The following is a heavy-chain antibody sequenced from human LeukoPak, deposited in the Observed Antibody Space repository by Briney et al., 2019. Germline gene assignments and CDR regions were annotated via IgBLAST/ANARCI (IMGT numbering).Heavy chain of an antibody. D-gene: IGHD2/OR15-2a*01. CDR3: ARHRFLRSWFDP. J-gene: IGHJ5*02. V-gene: IGHV4-39*01. CDR2: IYYSGST. Sequence: SETLSLTCTVSGASISTSAYYWGWIRQPPGKGLDWIGNIYYSGSTYYNPSLKSRVTISVDSSKNQFSLRLSSVTTADTAVYYCARHRFLRSWFDPWGQGTLVTVSS. CDR1: GASISTSAYY.